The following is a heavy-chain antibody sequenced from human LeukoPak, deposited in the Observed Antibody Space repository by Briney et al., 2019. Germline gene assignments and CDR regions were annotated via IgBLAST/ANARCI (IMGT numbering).Heavy chain of an antibody. Sequence: GESLKISCKGSGYSFSSYWIGWLRQMPGKGLEWMGIIYPGDSDTRYSPSFQGQVTISADKSISTAYLQWSSLKASDTAMYYCARREMATIEYWFDPWGQGTLVTVSS. J-gene: IGHJ5*02. CDR2: IYPGDSDT. V-gene: IGHV5-51*01. CDR3: ARREMATIEYWFDP. CDR1: GYSFSSYW. D-gene: IGHD5-24*01.